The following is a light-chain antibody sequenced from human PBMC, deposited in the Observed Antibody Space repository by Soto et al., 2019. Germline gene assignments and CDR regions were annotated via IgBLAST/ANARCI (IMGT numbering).Light chain of an antibody. J-gene: IGKJ1*01. CDR3: QQYNNWPSDRT. Sequence: EIVMTQSPATLSVSPGERATLSCRASQSVGSNLAWYQLKPGQAPRLLIYDASTRATGIPARFSGSGSGTGSAFTITSLKSEHVDISFCQQYNNWPSDRTFGQGTKVEIK. CDR2: DAS. CDR1: QSVGSN. V-gene: IGKV3-15*01.